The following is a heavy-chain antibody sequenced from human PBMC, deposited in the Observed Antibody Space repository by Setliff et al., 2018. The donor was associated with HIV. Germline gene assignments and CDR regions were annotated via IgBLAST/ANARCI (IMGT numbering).Heavy chain of an antibody. Sequence: PGGSLRLSCAASGFTFSDHYMDWVRQAPGKGLEWVGRTRNKVNSYTTEYAASVKGRLTISRGDSKNSLYLQMNSLKTEDTAVYYCARGRLLWSGSYYYYYMDVWGKGTTVTVSS. CDR3: ARGRLLWSGSYYYYYMDV. V-gene: IGHV3-72*01. D-gene: IGHD3-10*01. CDR2: TRNKVNSYTT. CDR1: GFTFSDHY. J-gene: IGHJ6*03.